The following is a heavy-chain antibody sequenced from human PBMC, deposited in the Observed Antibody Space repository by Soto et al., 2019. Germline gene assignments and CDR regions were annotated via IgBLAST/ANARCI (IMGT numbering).Heavy chain of an antibody. CDR2: MNPNSGNT. Sequence: ASVKVSCKASGYTFTSYDINWVRQATGQGLEWMGWMNPNSGNTGYAQKFQGRVTMTRNTSISTAYMELGSLTSEDTAVYYCVRVILSSSYEMNWFGPWGQGTQVTVSS. CDR1: GYTFTSYD. CDR3: VRVILSSSYEMNWFGP. V-gene: IGHV1-8*01. D-gene: IGHD6-6*01. J-gene: IGHJ5*02.